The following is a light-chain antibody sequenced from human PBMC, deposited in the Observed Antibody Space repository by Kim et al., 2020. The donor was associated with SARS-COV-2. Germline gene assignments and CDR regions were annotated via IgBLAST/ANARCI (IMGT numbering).Light chain of an antibody. CDR1: SSNIGSNT. CDR2: SNN. J-gene: IGLJ3*02. CDR3: AAWDDSLNANWV. Sequence: ELTQPPSASGTPGQRVTISCSGSSSNIGSNTVNWYQQLPGTAPKLVIYSNNQRPSGVPDRFSGSQSGTSASLAISGLQSEDEADYYCAAWDDSLNANWVFGGGTKLTVL. V-gene: IGLV1-44*01.